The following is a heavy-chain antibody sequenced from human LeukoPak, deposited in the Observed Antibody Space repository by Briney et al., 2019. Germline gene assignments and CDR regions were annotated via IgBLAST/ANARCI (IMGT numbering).Heavy chain of an antibody. CDR2: ISTSGSAI. Sequence: GGSLRLSCAASGFTLSDYFVTWIRQAPGRGLEWVSGISTSGSAIYYGDSVKGRFTVSRDNAKNSLYLQMNSLRAEDTAVYYCARVRFLEDYMDVWGKGTTVTVSS. V-gene: IGHV3-11*04. CDR1: GFTLSDYF. J-gene: IGHJ6*03. D-gene: IGHD3-3*01. CDR3: ARVRFLEDYMDV.